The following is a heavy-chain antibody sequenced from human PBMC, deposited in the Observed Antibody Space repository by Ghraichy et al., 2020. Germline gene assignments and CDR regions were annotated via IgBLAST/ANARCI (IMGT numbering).Heavy chain of an antibody. CDR2: IYYSGST. CDR1: GGSISSGGYY. V-gene: IGHV4-31*03. CDR3: ARGPIVVVPAARGGFDY. J-gene: IGHJ4*02. Sequence: SLNISCTVSGGSISSGGYYWSWIRQHPGKGLEWIGYIYYSGSTYYNPSLKSRVTISVDTSKNQFSLKLSSVTAADTAVYYCARGPIVVVPAARGGFDYWGQGTLVTVSS. D-gene: IGHD2-2*01.